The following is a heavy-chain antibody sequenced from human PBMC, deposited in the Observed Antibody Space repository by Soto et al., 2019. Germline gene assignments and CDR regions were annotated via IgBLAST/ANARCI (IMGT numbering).Heavy chain of an antibody. CDR3: ARDGCGFGELLHSFDI. Sequence: ASVKVSCKASGYTFTSYAMHWVRQAPGQRLEWMGWINAGNGNTKYSQKFQGRVTITRDTSASTAYMELSSLRSEDTAVYYCARDGCGFGELLHSFDIWGQGTMVTVSS. J-gene: IGHJ3*02. D-gene: IGHD3-10*01. V-gene: IGHV1-3*01. CDR1: GYTFTSYA. CDR2: INAGNGNT.